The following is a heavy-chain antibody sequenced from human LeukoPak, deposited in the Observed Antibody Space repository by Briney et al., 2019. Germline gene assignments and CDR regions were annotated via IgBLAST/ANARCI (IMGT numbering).Heavy chain of an antibody. Sequence: QPGGSLRLSCAASGFTFSSYAMSWVRQAPGKGLEWVSGIRSSGGSTYYADSVKGRFTISRDNSKNTLYLQMNSLRAKDTAVYYCAKDQGAIFGVANWFDPWGQGTLDTVSS. CDR3: AKDQGAIFGVANWFDP. CDR2: IRSSGGST. CDR1: GFTFSSYA. V-gene: IGHV3-23*01. J-gene: IGHJ5*02. D-gene: IGHD3-3*01.